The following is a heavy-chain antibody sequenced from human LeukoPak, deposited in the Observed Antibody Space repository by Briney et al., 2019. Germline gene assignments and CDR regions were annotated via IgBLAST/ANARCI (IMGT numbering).Heavy chain of an antibody. CDR1: GFTFSSYA. V-gene: IGHV3-23*01. Sequence: PGGSLRLSCAASGFTFSSYAMSWVRQAPGKGLEWVSAISGSGGSTYYADSVKGRFTISRVNSKNTLYLQMNSLRAEDTAVYYCAKDLAVSYYDFWSGPSYYFDYWGQGTLVTVSS. CDR3: AKDLAVSYYDFWSGPSYYFDY. CDR2: ISGSGGST. J-gene: IGHJ4*02. D-gene: IGHD3-3*01.